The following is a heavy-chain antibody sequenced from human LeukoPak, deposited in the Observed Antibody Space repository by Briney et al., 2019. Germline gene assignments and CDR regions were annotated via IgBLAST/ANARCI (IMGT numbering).Heavy chain of an antibody. CDR3: AKVPPRQSSGWYRDY. Sequence: QPGRSLRLSCAVSGFTFSAYGMHWVRQAPGKGLEWVAFIRYDGSNKYYADSVKGRFTISRDNSKNTLYLQMNSLRAEDTAVYYCAKVPPRQSSGWYRDYWGQGTLVTVSS. CDR2: IRYDGSNK. V-gene: IGHV3-30*02. J-gene: IGHJ4*02. D-gene: IGHD6-19*01. CDR1: GFTFSAYG.